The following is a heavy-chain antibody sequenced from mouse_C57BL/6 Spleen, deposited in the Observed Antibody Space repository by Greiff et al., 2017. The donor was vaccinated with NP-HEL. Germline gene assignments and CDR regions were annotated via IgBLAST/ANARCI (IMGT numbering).Heavy chain of an antibody. D-gene: IGHD1-1*01. CDR1: GYTFTSYW. J-gene: IGHJ4*01. V-gene: IGHV1-53*01. CDR2: INPSNGGT. Sequence: QVQLKQPGTELVKPGASVKLSCKASGYTFTSYWMHWVKQRPGQGLEWIGNINPSNGGTNYNEKFKSKATLTVDKSSSTAYMQLSSLTSADSGVYYWGRGELFTTVVADYAMDYWGQGTSVTVSS. CDR3: GRGELFTTVVADYAMDY.